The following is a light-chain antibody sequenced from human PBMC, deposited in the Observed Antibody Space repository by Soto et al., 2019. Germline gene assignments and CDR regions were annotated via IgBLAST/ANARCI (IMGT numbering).Light chain of an antibody. CDR2: EVR. V-gene: IGLV2-14*01. Sequence: QSALTQPASVSGSPGQSITIACTGTNRDVGSYNLVSWYQQRPGEAPKLIISEVRNRPSGISYRFTGSKSGNTASLTISGLQAEDEADYYCSSKGTTTVMFGGGTKLTVL. CDR3: SSKGTTTVM. CDR1: NRDVGSYNL. J-gene: IGLJ3*02.